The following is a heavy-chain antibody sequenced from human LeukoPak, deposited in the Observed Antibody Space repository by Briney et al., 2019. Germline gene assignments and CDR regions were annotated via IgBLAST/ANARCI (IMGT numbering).Heavy chain of an antibody. V-gene: IGHV3-49*04. CDR1: GFTFGDYA. CDR2: IRSKAYGGTT. J-gene: IGHJ4*02. D-gene: IGHD2-2*02. Sequence: GGSLRLSCTASGFTFGDYAMNWVRQAPGKGLEWVGFIRSKAYGGTTEYAASVKGRFSISRDDSKSIAYLQMNSLKTEDTAVYYCTRDCGATTTTCYTANYWGQGTLVTVSS. CDR3: TRDCGATTTTCYTANY.